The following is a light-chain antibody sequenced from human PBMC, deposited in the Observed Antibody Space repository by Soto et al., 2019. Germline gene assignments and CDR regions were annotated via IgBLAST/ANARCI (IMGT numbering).Light chain of an antibody. CDR2: EVT. CDR1: SSDVGGYNY. J-gene: IGLJ2*01. CDR3: NSYTSSSSVV. V-gene: IGLV2-14*01. Sequence: QSVLTQPASVSGSPGQSITISCSGTSSDVGGYNYVSWYQQHPGRAPKLIIYEVTNRPSGISDRFSGSKSGNTASLTISGLQAEDEADYYCNSYTSSSSVVFGGGTKVTVL.